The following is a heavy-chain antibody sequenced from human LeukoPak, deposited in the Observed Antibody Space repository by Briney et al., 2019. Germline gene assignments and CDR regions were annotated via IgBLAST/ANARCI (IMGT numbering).Heavy chain of an antibody. CDR2: SRNKANSYTT. Sequence: GGSLRLSCAASGFPFSSYAMSWVRQAPGKGLEWVGRSRNKANSYTTEYAASVKGRFTVSRDDSNNSLYLQMNSLKTEDTAVYYCASSPAGRYTFEYWGQGTLVTVSS. D-gene: IGHD1-26*01. J-gene: IGHJ4*02. CDR3: ASSPAGRYTFEY. V-gene: IGHV3-72*01. CDR1: GFPFSSYA.